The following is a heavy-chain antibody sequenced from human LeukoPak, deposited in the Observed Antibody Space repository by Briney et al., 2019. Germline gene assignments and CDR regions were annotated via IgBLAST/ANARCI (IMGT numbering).Heavy chain of an antibody. D-gene: IGHD1-7*01. V-gene: IGHV4-34*01. CDR3: ARRNWNYENWLDP. J-gene: IGHJ5*02. Sequence: SETLSLTCAVYGGSFSGYYWSWIRQPPGKGLEWIGEINHSGSTNYNPSLKSRVTISVDTSNNQFFLKLTSVAAADTAVYYCARRNWNYENWLDPWGQGTLVTVSS. CDR2: INHSGST. CDR1: GGSFSGYY.